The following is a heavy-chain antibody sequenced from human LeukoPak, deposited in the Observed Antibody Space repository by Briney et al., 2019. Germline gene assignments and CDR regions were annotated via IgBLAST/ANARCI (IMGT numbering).Heavy chain of an antibody. J-gene: IGHJ4*02. CDR2: VSSSGAYI. Sequence: GGSLRLSCAASGFTFSSYAMNWIRQAPGKGLEWVASVSSSGAYIYYADLMEGRFTIARDNAKNSVYLEMNSLRADDTAVYYCARSARLMKGVVEVTALDDWGQGTLVTVSS. D-gene: IGHD3-3*01. CDR1: GFTFSSYA. V-gene: IGHV3-21*01. CDR3: ARSARLMKGVVEVTALDD.